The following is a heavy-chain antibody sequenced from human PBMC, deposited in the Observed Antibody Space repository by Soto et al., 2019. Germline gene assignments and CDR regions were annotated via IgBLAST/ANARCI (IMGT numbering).Heavy chain of an antibody. CDR1: GFTFSSYG. CDR2: IWYDGSNK. V-gene: IGHV3-33*01. CDR3: ARDRSCSSTSCYTDNWFDP. J-gene: IGHJ5*01. D-gene: IGHD2-2*02. Sequence: GGSLRLSCAASGFTFSSYGMHWVRQAPGKGLEWVAVIWYDGSNKYYADSVKGRFTISRDNSKNTLYLQMNSLRAEDTAVYYCARDRSCSSTSCYTDNWFDPWGQGTLVTVSS.